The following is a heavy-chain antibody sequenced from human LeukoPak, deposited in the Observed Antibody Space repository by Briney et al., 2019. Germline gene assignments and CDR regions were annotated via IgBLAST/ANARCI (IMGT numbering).Heavy chain of an antibody. D-gene: IGHD6-19*01. CDR3: ARIRRVYSSGYPGAFDI. CDR2: INTDGRST. V-gene: IGHV3-74*01. CDR1: GFTFSDYW. J-gene: IGHJ3*02. Sequence: GGSLRLSCAASGFTFSDYWMHWVRQAPGKGLVWVSRINTDGRSTSYADSVKGRFTISRDNAKNTLYLQMNSLRAEDTAVYYCARIRRVYSSGYPGAFDIWGQGTMVTVSS.